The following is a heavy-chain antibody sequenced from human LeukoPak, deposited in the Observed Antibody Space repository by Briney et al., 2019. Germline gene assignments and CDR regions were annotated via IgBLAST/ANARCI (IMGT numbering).Heavy chain of an antibody. CDR1: GFTFSSYG. V-gene: IGHV3-30*02. CDR3: ANLPLVRGVILAVVY. Sequence: GGSQRLSCAASGFTFSSYGMHWVRQAPGKGLEWVAFIRYDGSNKYYADSVKGRFTISRDNSKNTLYLQMNSLRAEDTAVYYCANLPLVRGVILAVVYWGQGTLVTVSS. CDR2: IRYDGSNK. D-gene: IGHD3-10*01. J-gene: IGHJ4*02.